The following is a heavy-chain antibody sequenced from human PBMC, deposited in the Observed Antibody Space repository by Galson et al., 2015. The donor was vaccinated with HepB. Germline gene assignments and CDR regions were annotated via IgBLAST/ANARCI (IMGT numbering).Heavy chain of an antibody. CDR3: ARVEGYLGGSYQGWSDP. V-gene: IGHV1-2*02. CDR2: INPNSGGT. CDR1: GYTFTGYY. Sequence: SVKVSCKASGYTFTGYYMHWVRQAPGQGLEWMGWINPNSGGTNYAQKFQGRVTMTRDTSISTAYMELSRLRSDDTAVYYCARVEGYLGGSYQGWSDPCRQGALVTASS. J-gene: IGHJ5*02. D-gene: IGHD5-18*01.